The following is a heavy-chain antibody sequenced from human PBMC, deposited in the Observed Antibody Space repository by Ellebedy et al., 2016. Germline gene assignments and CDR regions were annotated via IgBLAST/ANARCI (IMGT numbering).Heavy chain of an antibody. CDR3: ARVRAYGDYSVDY. J-gene: IGHJ4*02. CDR2: IYHLGNT. CDR1: GYSISSGYY. D-gene: IGHD4-17*01. V-gene: IGHV4-38-2*02. Sequence: SETLSLTCTVSGYSISSGYYWGWIRQPPGKGLQWIGSIYHLGNTYYNPSLKSRVPMSVDTSQNQFSLRLSSVTAADPAVYYCARVRAYGDYSVDYWGQGTLVTVSS.